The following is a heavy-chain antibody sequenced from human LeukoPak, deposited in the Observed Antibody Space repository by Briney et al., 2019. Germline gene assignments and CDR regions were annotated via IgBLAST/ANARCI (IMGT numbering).Heavy chain of an antibody. J-gene: IGHJ6*03. CDR2: ISYDGSNK. D-gene: IGHD5-18*01. V-gene: IGHV3-30*18. CDR3: AKYSGGYYSYYYMDV. Sequence: GGTLRLSCAASGFTFSSYGMSWVRQAPGKGLEWVAVISYDGSNKYYADSVKGRFTISRDNSKNTLYLQMNSLRAEDTAIYYCAKYSGGYYSYYYMDVWGKGTTVTISS. CDR1: GFTFSSYG.